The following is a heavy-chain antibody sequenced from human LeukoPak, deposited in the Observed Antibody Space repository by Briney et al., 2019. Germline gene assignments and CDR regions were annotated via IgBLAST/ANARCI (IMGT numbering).Heavy chain of an antibody. CDR3: AKGYCGGDCYDYYYYGMDV. CDR2: ISSSSSYI. J-gene: IGHJ6*02. CDR1: GFTFSSYS. V-gene: IGHV3-21*04. Sequence: GGSLRLSCAASGFTFSSYSMNWVRQAPGKGLEWVSSISSSSSYIYYADSVKGRFTISRDNAKNSLYLQMNSLRAEDTALYYCAKGYCGGDCYDYYYYGMDVWGQGTTVTVSS. D-gene: IGHD2-21*02.